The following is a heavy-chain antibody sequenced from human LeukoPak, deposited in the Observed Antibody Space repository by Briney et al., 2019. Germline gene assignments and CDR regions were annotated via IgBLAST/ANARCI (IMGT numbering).Heavy chain of an antibody. J-gene: IGHJ4*02. Sequence: KTGGSLRPSCAASGFTFSSYGMSWVRQAPGKGLEWVSAISGSGGSTYYADSVKGRFTISRDNSKNTLYLQMNSLRAEDTAVYYCAKVLSRLGEWLMDQYFDYWGQGTLVTVSS. CDR2: ISGSGGST. CDR3: AKVLSRLGEWLMDQYFDY. D-gene: IGHD3-9*01. V-gene: IGHV3-23*01. CDR1: GFTFSSYG.